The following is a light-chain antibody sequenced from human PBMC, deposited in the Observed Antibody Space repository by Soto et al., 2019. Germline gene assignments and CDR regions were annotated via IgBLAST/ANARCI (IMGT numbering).Light chain of an antibody. CDR3: QQYKSWPIT. CDR1: QSVSGD. Sequence: EIVMMQSPATLSASPGERATLSCKASQSVSGDLAWYQQKPGQAPRLLIYGPSTRATGIPARFSGSGSGTEFTLTISGLQSEDFAIYFCQQYKSWPITFGQGTRLEIK. J-gene: IGKJ5*01. V-gene: IGKV3-15*01. CDR2: GPS.